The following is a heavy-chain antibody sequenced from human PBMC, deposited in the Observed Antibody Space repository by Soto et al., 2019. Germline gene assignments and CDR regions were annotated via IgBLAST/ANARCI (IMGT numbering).Heavy chain of an antibody. CDR3: ARVPVAAAGPPRYYYYGMDV. V-gene: IGHV4-31*03. Sequence: QVQLQESGPGLVKPSQTLSLTCTVSGGSISSGGYYWSGIRQHPGKGLEWIGYIYYSGSTYYNPSLKSRVTISVDPSKNQFSLKLSSVTAADTAVYYCARVPVAAAGPPRYYYYGMDVWGQGTTVTVSS. CDR1: GGSISSGGYY. CDR2: IYYSGST. J-gene: IGHJ6*02. D-gene: IGHD6-13*01.